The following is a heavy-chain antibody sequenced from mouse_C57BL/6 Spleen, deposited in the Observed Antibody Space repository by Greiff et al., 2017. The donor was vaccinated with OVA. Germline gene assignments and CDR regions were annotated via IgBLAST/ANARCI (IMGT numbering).Heavy chain of an antibody. Sequence: VQLKQSGPELVKPGASVKMSCKASGYTFTDYNMHWVKQSHGKSLEWIGYINPNNGGTSYNQKFKGKATLTVNKSSSTAYMELRSLTSEDSAVYYCASYYDYDPYYFDYWGQGTTLTVSS. CDR2: INPNNGGT. V-gene: IGHV1-22*01. D-gene: IGHD2-4*01. CDR3: ASYYDYDPYYFDY. J-gene: IGHJ2*01. CDR1: GYTFTDYN.